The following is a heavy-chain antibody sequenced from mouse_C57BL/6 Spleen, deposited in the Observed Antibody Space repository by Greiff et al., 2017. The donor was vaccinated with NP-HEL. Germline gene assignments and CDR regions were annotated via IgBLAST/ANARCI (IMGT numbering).Heavy chain of an antibody. V-gene: IGHV1-52*01. J-gene: IGHJ1*03. D-gene: IGHD1-1*01. CDR2: IDPSDSET. CDR3: ASSLLRGGYFDV. CDR1: GYTFTSYW. Sequence: VQLQQPGAELVRPGSSVKLSCKASGYTFTSYWMHWVKQRPIQGLEWIGNIDPSDSETHYNQKFKDKATLTVDKSSSTAYMQLSSLTSEDSAVYYCASSLLRGGYFDVWGTGTTVTVSS.